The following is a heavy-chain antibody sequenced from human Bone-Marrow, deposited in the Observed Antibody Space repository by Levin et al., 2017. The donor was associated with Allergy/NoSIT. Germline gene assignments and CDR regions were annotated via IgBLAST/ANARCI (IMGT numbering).Heavy chain of an antibody. V-gene: IGHV3-74*01. CDR2: IKSDGTST. CDR1: GFTFTNYW. Sequence: GGSLRLSCAASGFTFTNYWMHWVRQAPGKGLVWVSRIKSDGTSTHYADSVKGRFTISRDNAYNTLYLQMSSLTAEDTAVYYCTRGDERLARIYYYGMDVWGQGTTVTVSS. J-gene: IGHJ6*02. CDR3: TRGDERLARIYYYGMDV. D-gene: IGHD6-25*01.